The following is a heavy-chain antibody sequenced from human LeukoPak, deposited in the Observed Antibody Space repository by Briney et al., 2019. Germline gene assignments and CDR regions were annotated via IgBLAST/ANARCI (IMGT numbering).Heavy chain of an antibody. CDR2: ISGSGGST. J-gene: IGHJ6*02. CDR1: GFTFSSYA. Sequence: GGSLRLSCAASGFTFSSYAMSWVRQAPGKGLEWVSAISGSGGSTYYADSVMGRFTISRDNSKNTLYLQMNSLRAEDTAVYYCAKDPQDTAMASYYYYYGMDVWGQGTTVTVSS. CDR3: AKDPQDTAMASYYYYYGMDV. D-gene: IGHD5-18*01. V-gene: IGHV3-23*01.